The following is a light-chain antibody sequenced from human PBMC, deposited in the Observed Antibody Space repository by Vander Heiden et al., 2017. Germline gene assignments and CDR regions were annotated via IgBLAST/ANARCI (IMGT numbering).Light chain of an antibody. CDR2: INN. CDR3: AAWDDSLNGLV. CDR1: RSNIGSNT. V-gene: IGLV1-44*01. Sequence: QSVLTTTPSASGTPGQRVTISCSGSRSNIGSNTENWYQQLPGTAPKLLIYINNQRPSGVPDRFSGSKSGTSASLAISGLQSEDEADYYCAAWDDSLNGLVFGGGTKLTFL. J-gene: IGLJ2*01.